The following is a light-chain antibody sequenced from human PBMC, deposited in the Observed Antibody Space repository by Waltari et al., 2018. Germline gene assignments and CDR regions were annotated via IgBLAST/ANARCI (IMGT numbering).Light chain of an antibody. CDR1: NLRDHS. V-gene: IGLV3-19*01. CDR3: CSRGSSGSSVV. CDR2: GKY. Sequence: SSELTQDPAVSVALGQTVRITCQGDNLRDHSGSWYQQKPGQAPVLVIYGKYNRPSGIPDRFSGSGSGNTASLTIAGAQAEDEADYYCCSRGSSGSSVVFGPGTKVSVL. J-gene: IGLJ1*01.